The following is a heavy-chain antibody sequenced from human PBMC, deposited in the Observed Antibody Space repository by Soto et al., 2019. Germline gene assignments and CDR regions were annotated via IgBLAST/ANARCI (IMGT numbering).Heavy chain of an antibody. V-gene: IGHV3-30*04. J-gene: IGHJ4*02. D-gene: IGHD3-3*01. CDR2: ISKDGSVI. CDR1: GFMFSRYA. Sequence: QVQLVESGGGVVPPGRSLRFSCAASGFMFSRYAMHWVRQAPGKGLEWVAVISKDGSVIYYADSVKGRFTISRDKSKNMVYLQLNNLRDEDTAVFYCVRSRSGAVPDSFAYWGQGTLVTVAS. CDR3: VRSRSGAVPDSFAY.